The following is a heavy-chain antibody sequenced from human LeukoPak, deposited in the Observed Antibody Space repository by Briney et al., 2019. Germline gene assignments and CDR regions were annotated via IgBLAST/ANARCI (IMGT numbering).Heavy chain of an antibody. D-gene: IGHD3-10*01. J-gene: IGHJ4*02. CDR1: RFTFSSYA. V-gene: IGHV3-23*01. CDR2: ISGSGGST. Sequence: GGSLRLSCAASRFTFSSYAMSRVRQAPGKGLEGVSAISGSGGSTYYADSVKGRFTISRDNSKNTLYLQMNSLRAEDTAVYYCAKWRGAYYYGSHLDYWGQGTLVTVSS. CDR3: AKWRGAYYYGSHLDY.